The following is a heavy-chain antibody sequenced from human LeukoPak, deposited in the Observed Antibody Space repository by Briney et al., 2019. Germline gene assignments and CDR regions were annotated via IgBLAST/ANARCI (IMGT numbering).Heavy chain of an antibody. CDR1: GFTFSIYS. CDR3: ARDLYPGY. D-gene: IGHD3-10*01. V-gene: IGHV3-48*01. J-gene: IGHJ4*02. Sequence: GGSLRLSCVGSGFTFSIYSMNWVRQAPGKGLEWVSCISSSSNIIHYTDSVKGRFTISKDNAKNSLYLQMNSLRVEDTAVYYCARDLYPGYWGQGTLVIVSS. CDR2: ISSSSNII.